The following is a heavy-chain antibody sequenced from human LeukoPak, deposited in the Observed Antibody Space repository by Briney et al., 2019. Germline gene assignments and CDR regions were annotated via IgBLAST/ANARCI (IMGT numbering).Heavy chain of an antibody. J-gene: IGHJ4*02. CDR2: ISGSGGST. D-gene: IGHD3-16*01. CDR1: GFTFSSYA. V-gene: IGHV3-23*01. Sequence: GGSLRLSCAASGFTFSSYAMSWVRQAPGKGLKWVSAISGSGGSTYYADSVKGRFTISRDNSRDTLYLQMNRLRAEDTAVYYCAKGYYDYVWGSYYFDYWGQGTLVTVSS. CDR3: AKGYYDYVWGSYYFDY.